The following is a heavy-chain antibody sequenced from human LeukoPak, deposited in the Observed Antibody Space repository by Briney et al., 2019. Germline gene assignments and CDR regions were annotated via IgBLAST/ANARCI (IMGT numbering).Heavy chain of an antibody. D-gene: IGHD6-19*01. CDR2: ISSSSSYI. J-gene: IGHJ4*02. CDR1: GFTFSSYS. V-gene: IGHV3-21*01. Sequence: GGSLRLSCAASGFTFSSYSMNWVRQAPGKGLEWVSSISSSSSYIYYADSVKGRFTISRDNAKNSLYLRMNSLRAEDTAVYYCARVVAGYYFDYWGQGTLVTVSS. CDR3: ARVVAGYYFDY.